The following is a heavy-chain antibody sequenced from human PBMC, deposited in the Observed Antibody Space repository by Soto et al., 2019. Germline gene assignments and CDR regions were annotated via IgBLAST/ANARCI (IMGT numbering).Heavy chain of an antibody. CDR1: GFSLSTSGMC. CDR3: ARRIYSGLGTYYFDS. J-gene: IGHJ4*02. V-gene: IGHV2-70*01. D-gene: IGHD7-27*01. Sequence: VSVPTLVNPTQTLTLTCTFSGFSLSTSGMCVSWIRQPPGKALEWLALIDWDDDKYYSTSLKTRLTISKDTSKNQVVLTMTNMDNVDTATYYCARRIYSGLGTYYFDSWGQGTLVTVSS. CDR2: IDWDDDK.